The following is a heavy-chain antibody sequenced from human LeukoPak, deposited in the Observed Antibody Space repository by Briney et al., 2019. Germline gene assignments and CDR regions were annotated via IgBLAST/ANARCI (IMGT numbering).Heavy chain of an antibody. D-gene: IGHD3-9*01. J-gene: IGHJ4*02. CDR1: GDSISGYY. CDR3: ARGHQRYFDWLAYFDY. CDR2: IYTSEST. V-gene: IGHV4-4*07. Sequence: SETLSLTCTVSGDSISGYYWNWIRQPAGKGLEWIGRIYTSESTNYNPSLKSRVTMSVDTSKNQFSLKLSSVTAADTAVYYCARGHQRYFDWLAYFDYWGQGTLVTVSS.